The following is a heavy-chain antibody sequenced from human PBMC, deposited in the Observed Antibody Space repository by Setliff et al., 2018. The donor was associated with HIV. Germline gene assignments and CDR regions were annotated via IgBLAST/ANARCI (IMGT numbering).Heavy chain of an antibody. V-gene: IGHV1-69*05. J-gene: IGHJ4*02. CDR3: ATYHYYDSSAYFIDLYYFDY. CDR1: GDTLSIHP. D-gene: IGHD3-22*01. Sequence: GASVKVSCKASGDTLSIHPISWVRQAPGRGLDWMGGIIPAFGRAKYAQKFQGRVTITTDESTTTVFMELTGLRSEDTAVYYCATYHYYDSSAYFIDLYYFDYWGQGTLVTVSS. CDR2: IIPAFGRA.